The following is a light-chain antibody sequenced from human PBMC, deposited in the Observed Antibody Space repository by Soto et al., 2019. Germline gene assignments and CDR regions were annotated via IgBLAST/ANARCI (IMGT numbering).Light chain of an antibody. CDR2: GAS. CDR1: QSVSSN. V-gene: IGKV3-15*01. CDR3: QQYNDWPPLT. J-gene: IGKJ4*01. Sequence: ETVMTQSPATLSVSPGERATLSCRASQSVSSNLAWYQQKPGQAPRLLIYGASTRATGIPARFSGSGSGTEFNLTISSLQSEDFAVYDCQQYNDWPPLTFGGGPKVEI.